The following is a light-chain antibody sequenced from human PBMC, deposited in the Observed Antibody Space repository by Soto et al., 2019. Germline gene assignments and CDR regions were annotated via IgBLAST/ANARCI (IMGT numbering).Light chain of an antibody. CDR3: NSYTSSFTLV. V-gene: IGLV2-14*01. CDR2: EVS. Sequence: QSALTQPASVSGSPGQSITISCTGTSSDVGGYNYVSWYQHHPGKAPKLMIYEVSNRPSGVSNRFSGSKSGNTASLTISGLQADDEADYYCNSYTSSFTLVFGGGTQLTVL. J-gene: IGLJ7*01. CDR1: SSDVGGYNY.